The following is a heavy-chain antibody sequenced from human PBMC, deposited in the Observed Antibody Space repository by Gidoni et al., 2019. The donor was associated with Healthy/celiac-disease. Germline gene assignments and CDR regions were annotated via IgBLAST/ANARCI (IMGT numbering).Heavy chain of an antibody. CDR3: AKEYYYDSSGYYGGADY. V-gene: IGHV3-30*18. D-gene: IGHD3-22*01. J-gene: IGHJ4*02. CDR1: GFTFSSYG. CDR2: ISYDGSNK. Sequence: QVQLVESGGGVVQPGRSLRLSCAASGFTFSSYGMHWVRQAPGKGLEWVAVISYDGSNKYYADYVKGRFTISRDNSKNTLYLQMNSLRAEDTAVYYCAKEYYYDSSGYYGGADYWGQGTLVTVSS.